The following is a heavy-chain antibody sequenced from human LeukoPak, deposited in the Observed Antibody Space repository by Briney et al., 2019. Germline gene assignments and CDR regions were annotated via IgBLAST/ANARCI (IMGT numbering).Heavy chain of an antibody. V-gene: IGHV1-46*01. D-gene: IGHD2-15*01. Sequence: VASVKVSCKASGYTFTSYYMHWVRQAPRQGLEWMGIINPSGGSTSYAQKFQGRVTMTRDTSTSTVYMELSRLRSEDTAVYYCARGRVVVVAATNWFVPWGQGTLVTVSS. CDR1: GYTFTSYY. J-gene: IGHJ5*02. CDR3: ARGRVVVVAATNWFVP. CDR2: INPSGGST.